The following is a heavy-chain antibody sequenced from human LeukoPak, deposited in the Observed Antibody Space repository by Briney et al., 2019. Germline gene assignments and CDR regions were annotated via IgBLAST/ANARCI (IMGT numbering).Heavy chain of an antibody. Sequence: GASVKVSCKASGYTFVSYGISWVRQAPGQGLEWIGWIVVGSGNTNYAQKFQERVTITRDMSTSTAYMELSSLRSEDTAVYYCAAGHGGYYYDSSGFDYWGQGTLVTVSS. J-gene: IGHJ4*02. D-gene: IGHD3-22*01. CDR1: GYTFVSYG. CDR2: IVVGSGNT. CDR3: AAGHGGYYYDSSGFDY. V-gene: IGHV1-58*02.